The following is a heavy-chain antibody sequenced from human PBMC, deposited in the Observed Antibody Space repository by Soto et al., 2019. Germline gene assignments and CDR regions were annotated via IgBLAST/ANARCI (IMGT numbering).Heavy chain of an antibody. Sequence: GGSLRLSCAASGFTFSNYAVTWVRQAPGKGLEWVSTITGSGGSTYYADSVKGRFTISRDNSKNTLYLQMNSLRAEDTAVYYCAKDQGSSWYEIDYWGQGTLVTVS. CDR3: AKDQGSSWYEIDY. V-gene: IGHV3-23*01. CDR1: GFTFSNYA. CDR2: ITGSGGST. D-gene: IGHD6-13*01. J-gene: IGHJ4*02.